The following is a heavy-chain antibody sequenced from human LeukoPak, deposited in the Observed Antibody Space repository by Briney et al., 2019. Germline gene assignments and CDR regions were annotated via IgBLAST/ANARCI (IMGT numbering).Heavy chain of an antibody. V-gene: IGHV3-30*18. D-gene: IGHD7-27*01. CDR1: GFTFSSYG. J-gene: IGHJ4*02. CDR2: LSWDGNNK. CDR3: AKSNWGSGLNYFDH. Sequence: GGSLRLSCAASGFTFSSYGMHWVRQAPGKGLEWVAVLSWDGNNKYYADPVKGRFTISRDNSKNTLYLQMNSLRAEDTAVYYCAKSNWGSGLNYFDHWGQGTLVTVSS.